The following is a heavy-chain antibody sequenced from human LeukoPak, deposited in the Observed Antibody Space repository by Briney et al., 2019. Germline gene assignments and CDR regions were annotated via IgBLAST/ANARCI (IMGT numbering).Heavy chain of an antibody. CDR3: ARAEGFYISE. D-gene: IGHD2/OR15-2a*01. J-gene: IGHJ4*02. CDR1: GYAFTNYD. Sequence: ASVKVSCKASGYAFTNYDINWVRQAPGQGPEWMGSMNPNSGSKDYAQKFQGRLTMTRDTSINTAYMELSSLRSEDTAVYYCARAEGFYISEWGQGTLVTVSS. V-gene: IGHV1-8*01. CDR2: MNPNSGSK.